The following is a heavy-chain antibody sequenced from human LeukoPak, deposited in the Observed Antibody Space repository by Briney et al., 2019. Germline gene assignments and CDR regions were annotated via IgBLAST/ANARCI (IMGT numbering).Heavy chain of an antibody. D-gene: IGHD4-17*01. J-gene: IGHJ4*02. CDR3: AGDYGDFSYYFDY. Sequence: ASVKVSCKASGYTFTGYYMHWVRQAPGQGLEWMGRINPNSGGTNYAQKFQGRVTMTRDTSISTAYMELSRLRSDDTAVYYCAGDYGDFSYYFDYWGQGTLVTVSS. CDR1: GYTFTGYY. CDR2: INPNSGGT. V-gene: IGHV1-2*06.